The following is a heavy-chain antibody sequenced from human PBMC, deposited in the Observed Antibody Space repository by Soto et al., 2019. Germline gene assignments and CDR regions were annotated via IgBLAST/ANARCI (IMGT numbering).Heavy chain of an antibody. V-gene: IGHV3-11*01. Sequence: TGGSLRLSCASSGFTFRDYYMSWIRQAPGKGLEWVSYISSSGSTIYYADSVKGRFTISRDNAKNSLYLQMNSLRAEDTAVYYCARDLSYYGSGRSHYYYYGMDVWGQGTTVTVSS. CDR3: ARDLSYYGSGRSHYYYYGMDV. CDR2: ISSSGSTI. D-gene: IGHD3-10*01. J-gene: IGHJ6*02. CDR1: GFTFRDYY.